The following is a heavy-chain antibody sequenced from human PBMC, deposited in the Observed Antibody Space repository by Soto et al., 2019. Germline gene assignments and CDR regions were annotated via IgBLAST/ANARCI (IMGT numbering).Heavy chain of an antibody. CDR2: IFYSGST. D-gene: IGHD5-18*01. V-gene: IGHV4-59*01. CDR3: ARGAADTAMVDS. J-gene: IGHJ4*02. Sequence: SETLSLTCTVSGGSIRSYYWTWIRQPPGKGLEWLGYIFYSGSTFYNPSLKSRVTISIHTSKSQFSLQLTSVTAADTAVYYCARGAADTAMVDSWGQGTLVTGSS. CDR1: GGSIRSYY.